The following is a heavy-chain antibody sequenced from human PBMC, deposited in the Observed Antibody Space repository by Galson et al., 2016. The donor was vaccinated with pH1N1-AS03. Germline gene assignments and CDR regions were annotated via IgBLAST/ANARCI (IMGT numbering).Heavy chain of an antibody. D-gene: IGHD1-1*01. V-gene: IGHV3-30*02. CDR3: AKDWNHTIDY. CDR2: IGHDGTTK. Sequence: SLRLSCAASGFAVSNYGMHWVRQAPGKGPEWVAFIGHDGTTKLHEDSVKGRIAISIDNSQNTLYLQLNSLRAEDTAVYYCAKDWNHTIDYWGQGTLVTVSS. CDR1: GFAVSNYG. J-gene: IGHJ4*02.